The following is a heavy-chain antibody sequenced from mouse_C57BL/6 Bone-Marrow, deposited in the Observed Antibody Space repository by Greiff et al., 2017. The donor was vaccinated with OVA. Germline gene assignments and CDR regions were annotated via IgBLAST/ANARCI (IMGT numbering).Heavy chain of an antibody. V-gene: IGHV1-82*01. CDR3: ARGGNWVDY. CDR1: GYAFSSSW. J-gene: IGHJ2*01. D-gene: IGHD4-1*01. CDR2: IYPGDGDT. Sequence: VKLQESGPELVKPGASVKISCKASGYAFSSSWMNWVKQRPGKGLEWIGRIYPGDGDTNYNGKFKGKATLTADKSSSTAYMQLSSLTSEDSAVYFCARGGNWVDYWGQGTTLTVSS.